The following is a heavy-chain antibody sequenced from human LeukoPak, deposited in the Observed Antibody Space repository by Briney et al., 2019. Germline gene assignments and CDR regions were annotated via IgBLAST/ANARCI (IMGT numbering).Heavy chain of an antibody. CDR1: EFSFSRYW. CDR2: INEDGSVI. CDR3: TRDLSGADDY. D-gene: IGHD7-27*01. J-gene: IGHJ4*02. Sequence: GGSLRLSCAASEFSFSRYWMHWVRQAPGKGLVWVSRINEDGSVINYADSVKGRFTISRDNAKNTLYLQMGSLTAEDTATYYCTRDLSGADDYWGQGTLVTVSS. V-gene: IGHV3-74*01.